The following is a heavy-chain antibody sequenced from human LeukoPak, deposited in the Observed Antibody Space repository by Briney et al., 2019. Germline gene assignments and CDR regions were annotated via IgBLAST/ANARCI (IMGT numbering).Heavy chain of an antibody. D-gene: IGHD2-15*01. V-gene: IGHV3-30*18. J-gene: IGHJ4*02. Sequence: GGSLRLSCAASGLPFSSYAMHWVRQAPGKGLEWVALISYDGSNEHYADSVKGRFTISRDNSKNTLYLQVNSLRAADTAVYYCAKSKFSCIGNNCYSPDYWGQGALVTVSS. CDR3: AKSKFSCIGNNCYSPDY. CDR1: GLPFSSYA. CDR2: ISYDGSNE.